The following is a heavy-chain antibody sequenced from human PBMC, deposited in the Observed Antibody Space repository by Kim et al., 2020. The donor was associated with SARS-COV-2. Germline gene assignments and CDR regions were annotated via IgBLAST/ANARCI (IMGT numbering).Heavy chain of an antibody. Sequence: GESLKISCKGSGYSFTSYWIGWVRQMPGKGLEWMGIIYPGDSDTRYSPSFQGQVTISADKSISTAYLQWSSLKASDTAMYYCARAAAGYCSSTSCYKAGTGIYYYYGMDVWGQGTTVTVSS. J-gene: IGHJ6*02. V-gene: IGHV5-51*01. CDR3: ARAAAGYCSSTSCYKAGTGIYYYYGMDV. CDR1: GYSFTSYW. CDR2: IYPGDSDT. D-gene: IGHD2-2*02.